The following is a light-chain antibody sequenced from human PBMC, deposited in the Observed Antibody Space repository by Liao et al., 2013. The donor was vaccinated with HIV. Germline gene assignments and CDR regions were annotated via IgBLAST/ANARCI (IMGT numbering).Light chain of an antibody. Sequence: SYELTQPPSVSVAPGKTARITCGRNNIGSKSVHWYQQKTGQAPVLVIYYDSDRPSGIPERFSGSNSGNTATLTISRVEAGDEADYFCQVWDSSSDHRNWVFGGGTKLTVL. V-gene: IGLV3-21*01. J-gene: IGLJ3*02. CDR3: QVWDSSSDHRNWV. CDR2: YDS. CDR1: NIGSKS.